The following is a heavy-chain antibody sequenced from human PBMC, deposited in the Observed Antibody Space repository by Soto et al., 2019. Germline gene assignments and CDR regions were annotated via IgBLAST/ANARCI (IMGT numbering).Heavy chain of an antibody. V-gene: IGHV3-74*01. Sequence: GGSLRLSCAASGFTFSSSWMHWVRQAPGKGLVWVSRVSGDGSSTYYADSVKGRFTISRDNSKNTLYLQMNSLRAEDTAVYYCAKVDGDCSGGSCYFWSAFDIWGQGTMVTVSS. CDR2: VSGDGSST. CDR1: GFTFSSSW. J-gene: IGHJ3*02. CDR3: AKVDGDCSGGSCYFWSAFDI. D-gene: IGHD2-15*01.